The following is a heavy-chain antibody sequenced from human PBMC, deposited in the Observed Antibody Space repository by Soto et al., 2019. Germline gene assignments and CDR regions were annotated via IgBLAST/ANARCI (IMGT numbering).Heavy chain of an antibody. D-gene: IGHD6-13*01. CDR3: AKRISSSWYTPFDY. V-gene: IGHV3-23*01. J-gene: IGHJ4*02. CDR1: GFTFSSYA. CDR2: ISGSGGST. Sequence: GGSLRLSCAASGFTFSSYAMSWVRQAPGKGLEWVSVISGSGGSTFYADSVKGRFTISRDNSKNTLYLQMNSLRAEETAVYYCAKRISSSWYTPFDYWGQGTLVTVSS.